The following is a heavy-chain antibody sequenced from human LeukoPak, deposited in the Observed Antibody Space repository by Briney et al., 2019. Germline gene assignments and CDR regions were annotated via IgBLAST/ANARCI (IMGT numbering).Heavy chain of an antibody. V-gene: IGHV7-4-1*02. J-gene: IGHJ4*02. D-gene: IGHD3-3*01. Sequence: GASVKVSCKASGYTFTSYAMNWVRQAPGQGLEWMGWINTNTGNPTYAQGFTGRFVFSLDTSVSTAYLQISSLKAEDTAVYYCARDGKADITIFGVVILPASDFDYWGQGTLVTVSS. CDR2: INTNTGNP. CDR3: ARDGKADITIFGVVILPASDFDY. CDR1: GYTFTSYA.